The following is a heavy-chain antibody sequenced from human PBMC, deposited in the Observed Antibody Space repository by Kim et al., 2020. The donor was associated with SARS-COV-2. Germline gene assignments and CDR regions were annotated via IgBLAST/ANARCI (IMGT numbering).Heavy chain of an antibody. V-gene: IGHV4-39*01. CDR3: ARPPNDYYDSSGLYYFDY. CDR2: IYYSGRT. D-gene: IGHD3-22*01. J-gene: IGHJ4*01. Sequence: SETLSLTCTVSGGSISSCSDYWGWLRQPPGKGLEGIGSIYYSGRTYYNPSLQSRVTISADTSKKQLTLKLSSVTAADTAVYYCARPPNDYYDSSGLYYFDYWGHGTMVSVSS. CDR1: GGSISSCSDY.